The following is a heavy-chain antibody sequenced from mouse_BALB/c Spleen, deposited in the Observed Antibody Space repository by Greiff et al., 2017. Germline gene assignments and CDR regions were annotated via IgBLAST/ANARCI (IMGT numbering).Heavy chain of an antibody. Sequence: DVKLVESGGGLVKPGGSLKLSCAASGFTFSSYAMSWVRQTPEKRLEWVASISSGGSTYYPDSVKGRFTISRDNARNILYLQMSSLRSEDTAMYYCARGRDYYGSSYAMDYWGQGTSVTVSS. CDR3: ARGRDYYGSSYAMDY. J-gene: IGHJ4*01. CDR1: GFTFSSYA. V-gene: IGHV5-6-5*01. CDR2: ISSGGST. D-gene: IGHD1-1*01.